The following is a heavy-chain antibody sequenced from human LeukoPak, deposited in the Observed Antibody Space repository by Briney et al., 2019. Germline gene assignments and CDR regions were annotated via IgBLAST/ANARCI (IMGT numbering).Heavy chain of an antibody. D-gene: IGHD2-21*02. CDR1: GYSFTTFW. Sequence: GESLKISCKGSGYSFTTFWIGWVRQMPGKGLEWMGIIYPGDSDTKYSPSFQGQVTISADKSISTAYLQWSSLKASDTAMYYCARHLLDVVVTAIDIWGQGTVVTVSS. V-gene: IGHV5-51*01. J-gene: IGHJ3*02. CDR2: IYPGDSDT. CDR3: ARHLLDVVVTAIDI.